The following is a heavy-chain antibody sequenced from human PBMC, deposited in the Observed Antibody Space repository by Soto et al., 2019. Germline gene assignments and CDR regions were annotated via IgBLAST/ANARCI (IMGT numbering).Heavy chain of an antibody. CDR2: ISSSGSTI. V-gene: IGHV3-48*03. D-gene: IGHD2-2*01. J-gene: IGHJ5*02. CDR1: GFTFSSYE. CDR3: AREAQVVPAAPNWFDP. Sequence: PGGSLRLSCAASGFTFSSYEMNWVRQAPGKGLEWVSYISSSGSTIYYADSVKGRFTISRDNAKNSLYLQVNSLRAEDTAVYYCAREAQVVPAAPNWFDPWGQGTLVTVS.